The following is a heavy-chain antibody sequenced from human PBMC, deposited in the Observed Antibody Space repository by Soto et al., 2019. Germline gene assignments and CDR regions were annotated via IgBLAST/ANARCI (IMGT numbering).Heavy chain of an antibody. CDR1: GFTFSSYW. D-gene: IGHD3-22*01. CDR3: ARPRYDGSGTPFDH. J-gene: IGHJ4*02. Sequence: GGSLRLSCAASGFTFSSYWMHWVRQAPGKGLVWVSGINGDGKTATYADSVKGRFIMSRDNAKNILYLQMNSLTAEDTAVYYCARPRYDGSGTPFDHWGQGSLVTVSS. CDR2: INGDGKTA. V-gene: IGHV3-74*01.